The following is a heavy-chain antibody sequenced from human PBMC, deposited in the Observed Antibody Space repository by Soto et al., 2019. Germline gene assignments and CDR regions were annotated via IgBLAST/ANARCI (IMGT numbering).Heavy chain of an antibody. Sequence: PSETLSLTCTVSGGSISSNYWSWIRQPPGQTLEWIGYVYSSGSTYYNPSLKSRVTLSVDSSKNQFSLNLNSVTAADTAVYYCARVGPQSTGWYITGFFDYWGQGTLVTVSS. CDR2: VYSSGST. J-gene: IGHJ4*02. V-gene: IGHV4-59*01. CDR3: ARVGPQSTGWYITGFFDY. D-gene: IGHD6-19*01. CDR1: GGSISSNY.